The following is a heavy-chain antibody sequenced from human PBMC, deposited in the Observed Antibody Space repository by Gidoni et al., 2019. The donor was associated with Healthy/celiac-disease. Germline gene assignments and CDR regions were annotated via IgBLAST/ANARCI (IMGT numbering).Heavy chain of an antibody. CDR3: AGLEYSSFLSGPRGWFDP. CDR1: GGSFSGYY. CDR2: IKHRGSP. D-gene: IGHD6-6*01. V-gene: IGHV4-34*01. J-gene: IGHJ5*02. Sequence: QVQLQQWGAGLLKPSETLSLTCAVYGGSFSGYYWSGIRQPPGKGLEWIGEIKHRGSPNYNPSLKSRVTISVDTSKNQFSLKLSSVTAADTAVYYCAGLEYSSFLSGPRGWFDPWGQGTLVTVSS.